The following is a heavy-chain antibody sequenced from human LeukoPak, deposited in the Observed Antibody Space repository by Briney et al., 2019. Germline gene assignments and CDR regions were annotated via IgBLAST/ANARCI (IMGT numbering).Heavy chain of an antibody. J-gene: IGHJ4*02. D-gene: IGHD5-18*01. CDR3: NTAHPGYIYGHVDY. Sequence: PGGSLRLSCAASGFTFTNCAMSWVRQAPEKGLEWVGRIISKTDGETADYAAPVKGRFTISRDDSENMLYLQMNSLKSEDTAVYYCNTAHPGYIYGHVDYWGQGTLVTVSS. V-gene: IGHV3-15*01. CDR1: GFTFTNCA. CDR2: IISKTDGETA.